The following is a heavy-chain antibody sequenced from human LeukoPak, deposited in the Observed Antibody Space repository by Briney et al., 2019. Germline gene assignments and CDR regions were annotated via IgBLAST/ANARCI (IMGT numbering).Heavy chain of an antibody. CDR2: MNPNSGNT. D-gene: IGHD2-2*02. CDR3: ARGQRVVVPAAIKYWFDP. CDR1: GYTFTSYD. Sequence: ASVKVSCKASGYTFTSYDINWVRQATGQGLEWMGWMNPNSGNTGYAQKFQGRVTMTRNTSISTAYMELSSLRSEDTAVYYCARGQRVVVPAAIKYWFDPWGQGTLVTVSS. J-gene: IGHJ5*02. V-gene: IGHV1-8*02.